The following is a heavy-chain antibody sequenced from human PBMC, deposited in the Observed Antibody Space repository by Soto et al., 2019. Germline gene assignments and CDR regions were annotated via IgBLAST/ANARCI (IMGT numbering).Heavy chain of an antibody. CDR1: GFTFSSYS. D-gene: IGHD4-17*01. CDR2: ISSSGSYI. CDR3: ARDRDYGDHAPFDY. Sequence: VESGGGLVKPGGSLRLSCAASGFTFSSYSMNWVRQAPGKGLEWVSFISSSGSYIYYADSVKGRFTISRDNAKNSLYLQMNSLRAEDTAVYYCARDRDYGDHAPFDYWGQGTLVTVSS. J-gene: IGHJ4*02. V-gene: IGHV3-21*01.